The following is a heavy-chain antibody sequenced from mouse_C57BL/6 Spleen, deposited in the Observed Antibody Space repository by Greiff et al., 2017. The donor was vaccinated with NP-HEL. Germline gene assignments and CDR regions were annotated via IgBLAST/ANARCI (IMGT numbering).Heavy chain of an antibody. J-gene: IGHJ2*01. D-gene: IGHD1-1*01. CDR3: ARDGDYYGS. Sequence: QVQLQQPGAELVRPGTSVKLSCKASGYTFTSYWMHWVKQRPGQGLEWIGVIDPSDSYTNYNQKFKGKATLTVDTSSSTAYMQLSSLTSEDSAVYYCARDGDYYGSWGQGTTLTVSS. CDR2: IDPSDSYT. CDR1: GYTFTSYW. V-gene: IGHV1-59*01.